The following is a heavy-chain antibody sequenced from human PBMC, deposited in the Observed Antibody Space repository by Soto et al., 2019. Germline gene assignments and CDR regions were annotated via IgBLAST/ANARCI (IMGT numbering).Heavy chain of an antibody. CDR3: ASALGGRRFGGMDV. Sequence: QVQLVQSGAEVKKPGPSLKVSCKTSGGTFSSYAINWVRQAPGQGPEWMGGIIPIFGAPKYAPKFQGRVTITADDSTSTAYMELTTLTSDDTAVYYCASALGGRRFGGMDVWGQGTTVIVSS. CDR2: IIPIFGAP. V-gene: IGHV1-69*01. CDR1: GGTFSSYA. J-gene: IGHJ6*02. D-gene: IGHD3-10*01.